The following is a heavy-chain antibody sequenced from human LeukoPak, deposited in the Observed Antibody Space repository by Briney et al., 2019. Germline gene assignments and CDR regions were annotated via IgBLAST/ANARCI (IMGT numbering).Heavy chain of an antibody. J-gene: IGHJ6*03. CDR2: MNPNSGNT. D-gene: IGHD1-26*01. V-gene: IGHV1-8*01. CDR1: GYTFTSYD. CDR3: AGGGGGSYDYYYYMDV. Sequence: ASVKVSCKASGYTFTSYDINWVRQATGQGLEWMGWMNPNSGNTGYAQKFQGRVTMTRNTSISTAYMELSSLRSEDTAVYYCAGGGGGSYDYYYYMDVWGKGTTVTVSS.